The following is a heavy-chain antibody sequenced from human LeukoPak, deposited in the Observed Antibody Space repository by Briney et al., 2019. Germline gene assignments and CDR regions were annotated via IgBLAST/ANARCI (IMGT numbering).Heavy chain of an antibody. Sequence: GGSLRLSCAASGFTFSSYGMHWVRQAPGKGLGWVAFIRYDGSNKYYADSVKGRFTISRDNSKNTLYLQMNSLRAEDTAVYYCARGARQWLPYFDYWGQGTLVTVSS. J-gene: IGHJ4*02. CDR1: GFTFSSYG. D-gene: IGHD6-19*01. CDR2: IRYDGSNK. CDR3: ARGARQWLPYFDY. V-gene: IGHV3-30*02.